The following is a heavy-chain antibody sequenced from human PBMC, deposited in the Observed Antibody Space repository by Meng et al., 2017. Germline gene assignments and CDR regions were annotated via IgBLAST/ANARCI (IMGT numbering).Heavy chain of an antibody. Sequence: QAQAQDSGPGLVKPSQTLALTCTVSGGSISSGGYYWSWIRQHPGKGLEWIGYIYYSGSTYYNPSLKSRVTISVDTSKNQFSLKLSSVTAADTAVYYCASVVRGVINFDYWGQGTLVTASS. CDR3: ASVVRGVINFDY. V-gene: IGHV4-31*03. CDR2: IYYSGST. CDR1: GGSISSGGYY. D-gene: IGHD3-10*02. J-gene: IGHJ4*02.